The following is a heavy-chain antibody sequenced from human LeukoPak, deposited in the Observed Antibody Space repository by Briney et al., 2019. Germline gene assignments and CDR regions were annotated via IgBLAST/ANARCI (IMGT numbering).Heavy chain of an antibody. V-gene: IGHV3-74*01. CDR2: INSDGSST. D-gene: IGHD6-6*01. J-gene: IGHJ4*02. CDR3: ARVVIWKYSSSSDLFDY. Sequence: PGGSLRLSCAASGFTFSSYWMHWVRHAPGKGLVWVSRINSDGSSTSYADSVKGRFTISRDNAKNTLYLQMNSLRAEDTAVYYCARVVIWKYSSSSDLFDYWGQGTLVTVSS. CDR1: GFTFSSYW.